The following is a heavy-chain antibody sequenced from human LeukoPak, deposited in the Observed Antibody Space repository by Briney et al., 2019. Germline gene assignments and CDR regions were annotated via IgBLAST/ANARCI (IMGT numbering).Heavy chain of an antibody. Sequence: ASVTVSCKASGYTFTSYDINWVRQATGQGLEWMGWMNPNSGNTGYAQKFQGRVTITRNTSISTAYMELSSVRSEDTAVYYCARGRGYTLGWFDPWGQGTLVTVSS. CDR1: GYTFTSYD. J-gene: IGHJ5*02. CDR2: MNPNSGNT. D-gene: IGHD3-22*01. CDR3: ARGRGYTLGWFDP. V-gene: IGHV1-8*03.